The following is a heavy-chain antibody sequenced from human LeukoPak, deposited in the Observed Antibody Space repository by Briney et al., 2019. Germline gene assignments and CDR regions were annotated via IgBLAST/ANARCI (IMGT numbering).Heavy chain of an antibody. V-gene: IGHV3-23*01. J-gene: IGHJ4*02. D-gene: IGHD2-21*02. Sequence: GGSLRLSCAASGFTFSSYAMSWVRQAPGKGLEWVSAISGRGGSTYYADSVKGRFTISRDNSKNTLYLQMNSLRAEDTAVYYCAKDPFYCGGDCYPYYFDYWGQGTLVTVSS. CDR1: GFTFSSYA. CDR2: ISGRGGST. CDR3: AKDPFYCGGDCYPYYFDY.